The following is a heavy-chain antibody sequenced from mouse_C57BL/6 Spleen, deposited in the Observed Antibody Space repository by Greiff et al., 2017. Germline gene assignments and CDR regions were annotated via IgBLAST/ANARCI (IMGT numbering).Heavy chain of an antibody. J-gene: IGHJ1*03. D-gene: IGHD2-4*01. CDR1: GFTFSSYA. CDR2: ISSGGDYI. CDR3: TRAYDYDGYFDV. V-gene: IGHV5-9-1*02. Sequence: EVKLMESGEGLVKPGGSLKLSCAASGFTFSSYAMSWVRQTPEKRLVWVAYISSGGDYIYYADTVKGRFTISRDNARNTLYLQMSSLKSEDTAMYYCTRAYDYDGYFDVWGTGTTVTVSS.